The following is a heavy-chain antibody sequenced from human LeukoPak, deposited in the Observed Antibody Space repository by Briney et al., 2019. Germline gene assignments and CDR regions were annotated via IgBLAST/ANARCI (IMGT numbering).Heavy chain of an antibody. V-gene: IGHV3-21*01. CDR3: ARDLGYCSGGSCYGHPFDY. D-gene: IGHD2-15*01. CDR1: GFTFSSYS. Sequence: GGSLRLSCAASGFTFSSYSMNWVRQAPGKGLEWVSSISNSGNYIYYADSVKGRFTISRDNAKNSLYLQMNSLRAEDTAVYYCARDLGYCSGGSCYGHPFDYWGQGTLVTVSS. CDR2: ISNSGNYI. J-gene: IGHJ4*02.